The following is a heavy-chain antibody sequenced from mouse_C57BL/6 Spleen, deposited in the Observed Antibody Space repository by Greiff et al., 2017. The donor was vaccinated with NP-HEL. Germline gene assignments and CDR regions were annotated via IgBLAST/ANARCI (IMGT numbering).Heavy chain of an antibody. Sequence: VQLVESGPELVKPGASVKISCKASGYSFTSYYIHWVKQRPGQGLEWIGWIYPGSGNTKYNEKFKGKATLTADTSSSTAYMQLSSLTSEDSAVYYCARGYSNYVAWFAYWGQGTLVTVSA. V-gene: IGHV1-66*01. J-gene: IGHJ3*01. CDR1: GYSFTSYY. CDR2: IYPGSGNT. CDR3: ARGYSNYVAWFAY. D-gene: IGHD2-5*01.